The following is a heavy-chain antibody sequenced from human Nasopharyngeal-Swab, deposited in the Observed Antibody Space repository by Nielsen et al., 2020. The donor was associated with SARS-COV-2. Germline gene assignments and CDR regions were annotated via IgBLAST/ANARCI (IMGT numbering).Heavy chain of an antibody. Sequence: ASVKVSCKASGYTFTGYYMHWVRQAPGQGLEWMGRINPNSGGTNYAQKFQGRVTMTRDTSISTAYMELSRLRSDDTAVYYCASEYCSSTSCYPWGQGTLVTVSS. J-gene: IGHJ5*02. CDR1: GYTFTGYY. V-gene: IGHV1-2*06. D-gene: IGHD2-2*01. CDR2: INPNSGGT. CDR3: ASEYCSSTSCYP.